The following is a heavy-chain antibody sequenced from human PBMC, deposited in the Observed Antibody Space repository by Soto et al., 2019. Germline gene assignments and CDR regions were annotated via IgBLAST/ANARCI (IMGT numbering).Heavy chain of an antibody. CDR2: ISAYNGNT. CDR1: GYTFTSYG. Sequence: QVQLVQSGAEVKKPGASVKVYCKASGYTFTSYGISGVRQAPGQGLGWMGRISAYNGNTNYAQKLQGRVTMTTDTSTSTADMELRSLRSDDTAVYYCARESSSSCHDYWGQGTLVTVSS. CDR3: ARESSSSCHDY. D-gene: IGHD6-13*01. V-gene: IGHV1-18*01. J-gene: IGHJ4*02.